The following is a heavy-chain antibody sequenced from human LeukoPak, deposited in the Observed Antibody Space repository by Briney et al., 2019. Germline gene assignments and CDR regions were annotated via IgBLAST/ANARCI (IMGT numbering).Heavy chain of an antibody. D-gene: IGHD3-22*01. Sequence: QPGGSLRLSCAVSGITLSNYGMSWVRQAPGKGLEWVAGISDSGGRTNYADSVKGRFTISRDNPKNTLYLQMTSLSAEDTALYFCAKRGVVIRVILVGFHKEAYYFDSRGQGALVTVSS. CDR2: ISDSGGRT. J-gene: IGHJ4*02. CDR1: GITLSNYG. V-gene: IGHV3-23*01. CDR3: AKRGVVIRVILVGFHKEAYYFDS.